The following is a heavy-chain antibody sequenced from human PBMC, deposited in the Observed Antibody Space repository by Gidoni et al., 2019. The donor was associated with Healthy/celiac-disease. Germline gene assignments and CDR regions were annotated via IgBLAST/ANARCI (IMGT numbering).Heavy chain of an antibody. V-gene: IGHV4-31*03. CDR1: GGSISSGGYY. Sequence: QVQLQESGPGLVKPSQTLSITCTVSGGSISSGGYYWSWIRQHPGKGLEWIGYIYYSGSTYYNPSLKSRVTISVDTSKNQFSLKLSSVTAADTAVYYCARAPGWGGYYYYYGMDVWGQGTTVTVSS. CDR2: IYYSGST. CDR3: ARAPGWGGYYYYYGMDV. J-gene: IGHJ6*02. D-gene: IGHD3-16*01.